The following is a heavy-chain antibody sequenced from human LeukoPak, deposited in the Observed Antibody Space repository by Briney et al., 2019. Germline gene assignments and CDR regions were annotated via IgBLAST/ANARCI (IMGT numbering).Heavy chain of an antibody. CDR2: SSGGST. D-gene: IGHD2-21*02. CDR3: AKVFRSGDLFVSDY. CDR1: GFTFSSYS. V-gene: IGHV3-23*01. Sequence: GESLRLSCAVSGFTFSSYSMNWVRQAPGKGLEWVSGSSGGSTYYADSVKGRFTISRDNSKNTLYLQMSSLRAEDTAVYYCAKVFRSGDLFVSDYWGQGTLVTVSS. J-gene: IGHJ4*02.